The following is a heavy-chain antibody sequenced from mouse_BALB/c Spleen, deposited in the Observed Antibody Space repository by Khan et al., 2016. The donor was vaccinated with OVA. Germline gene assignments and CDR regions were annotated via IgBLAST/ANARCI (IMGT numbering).Heavy chain of an antibody. CDR3: ARGNYYGYYFDY. D-gene: IGHD1-1*01. Sequence: EVQLVETGPGLVKPSQSLSLTCTVTGYSITSGYAWNWIRQFPGNKLEWMGYISYSGGTSYNPSLKSRISITRDTSKNKFFLQLNSVTTEDTATYCCARGNYYGYYFDYWGQGTPLTVSS. CDR2: ISYSGGT. CDR1: GYSITSGYA. J-gene: IGHJ2*01. V-gene: IGHV3-2*02.